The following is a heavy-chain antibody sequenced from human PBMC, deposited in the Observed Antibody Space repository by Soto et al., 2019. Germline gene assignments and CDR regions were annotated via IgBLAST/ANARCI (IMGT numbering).Heavy chain of an antibody. V-gene: IGHV3-21*01. J-gene: IGHJ6*03. Sequence: GGSVRLSCAASGFTFSSYSMNWVRQAPGKGLEWVSSISSSSSYIYYADSVKGRFTISRDNAKNSLYLQMNSLRAEDTAVYYCARANSSSSQGNYYYYYMDVWGKGTTVTVSS. CDR3: ARANSSSSQGNYYYYYMDV. CDR1: GFTFSSYS. D-gene: IGHD6-6*01. CDR2: ISSSSSYI.